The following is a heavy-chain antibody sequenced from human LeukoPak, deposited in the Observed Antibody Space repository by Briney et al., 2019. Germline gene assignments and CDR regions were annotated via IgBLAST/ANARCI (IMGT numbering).Heavy chain of an antibody. J-gene: IGHJ5*02. CDR2: MNPNSGNT. CDR1: GYTFTSYD. V-gene: IGHV1-8*01. D-gene: IGHD6-13*01. CDR3: ARGVAAAEGDWFDP. Sequence: ASVKVSCTASGYTFTSYDINWVRQATGQGLEWMGWMNPNSGNTGYAQKFQGRVTMTRNTSISTAYTELSSLRSEDTAVYYCARGVAAAEGDWFDPWGQGTLVTVSS.